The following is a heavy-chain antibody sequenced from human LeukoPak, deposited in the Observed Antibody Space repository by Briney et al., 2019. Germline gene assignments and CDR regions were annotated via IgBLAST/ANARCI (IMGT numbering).Heavy chain of an antibody. V-gene: IGHV4-30-4*08. CDR3: ARVRFWGGYYTGADY. J-gene: IGHJ4*02. D-gene: IGHD3-3*01. Sequence: PSETLSLTCTVSGGSISSCYWSWIRQPPGKGLEWIGYIYYSGSTYYNPSLKSRVTISVDTSKNQFSLKLSSVTAADTAVYYCARVRFWGGYYTGADYWGQGTLVTVSS. CDR1: GGSISSCY. CDR2: IYYSGST.